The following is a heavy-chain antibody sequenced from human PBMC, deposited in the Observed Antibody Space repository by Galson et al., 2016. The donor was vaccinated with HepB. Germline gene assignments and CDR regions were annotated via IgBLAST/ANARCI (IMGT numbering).Heavy chain of an antibody. Sequence: SCKASGGTFSGYALVWVRQAPGQGLEWMGGIIPIFGTTNYAQKFQDRVTITADDATSTVYMELRSLRSEDTAIYYCARYESSGWFSYYYYHAMDVWGQGTTVTVSS. CDR2: IIPIFGTT. V-gene: IGHV1-69*01. CDR3: ARYESSGWFSYYYYHAMDV. CDR1: GGTFSGYA. J-gene: IGHJ6*01. D-gene: IGHD6-19*01.